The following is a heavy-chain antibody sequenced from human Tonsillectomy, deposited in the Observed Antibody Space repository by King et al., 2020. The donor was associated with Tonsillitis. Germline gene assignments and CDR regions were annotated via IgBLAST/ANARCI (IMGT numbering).Heavy chain of an antibody. V-gene: IGHV3-7*01. J-gene: IGHJ4*02. D-gene: IGHD6-13*01. CDR1: GFTFSHYW. Sequence: VQLVESGGGLVQPGGSLRLSCAASGFTFSHYWMSWVRQVPGKGLEWVANIKQDGSEKYYVDSVRGRFAISRDNAKNSLYLQMNSLRAEETAVDYCAGDSSPSLLPYSSSYYFDCWGQGTLVTVSS. CDR2: IKQDGSEK. CDR3: AGDSSPSLLPYSSSYYFDC.